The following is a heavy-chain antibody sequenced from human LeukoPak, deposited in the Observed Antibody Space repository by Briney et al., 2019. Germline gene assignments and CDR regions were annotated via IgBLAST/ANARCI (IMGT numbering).Heavy chain of an antibody. CDR2: INPNSGGT. Sequence: ASVKVSCKASGYTFTGYYMHWVRQAPGQGLEWMGWINPNSGGTNYAQKFQGRVTMTRDTSISTAYMELSRLRSDDTAVYYCARETAEQQLVDYWGQGTLVTVSS. D-gene: IGHD6-13*01. CDR1: GYTFTGYY. CDR3: ARETAEQQLVDY. J-gene: IGHJ4*02. V-gene: IGHV1-2*02.